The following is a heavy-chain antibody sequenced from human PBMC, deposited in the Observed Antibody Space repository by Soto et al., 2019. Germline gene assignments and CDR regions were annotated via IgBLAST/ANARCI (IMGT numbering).Heavy chain of an antibody. D-gene: IGHD2-21*02. Sequence: SVKVSCKASGGTFSSYAISWVRQAPGQGLEWMGGIIPIFGTANYAQKFQGRVTITADESTSTAYMELSSLRSGDTAVYYCARAELHCGGDCYPAPSRTSPLEYWYFDLWGRGSLVTVSS. CDR1: GGTFSSYA. CDR3: ARAELHCGGDCYPAPSRTSPLEYWYFDL. J-gene: IGHJ2*01. V-gene: IGHV1-69*13. CDR2: IIPIFGTA.